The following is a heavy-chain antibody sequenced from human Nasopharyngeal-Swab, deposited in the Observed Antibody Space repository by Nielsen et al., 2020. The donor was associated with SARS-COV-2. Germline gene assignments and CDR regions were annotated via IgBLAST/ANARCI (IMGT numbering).Heavy chain of an antibody. Sequence: GGSLRLSCAASEFGFSTYGMSWVRQAAGRGLEWVSTITNTGTGRYYADSVRGRFTISRDNSKNTAYLQMNSLRVEDTAIYYCAKRGSGGHFDYWGQGTLVTVSS. CDR3: AKRGSGGHFDY. J-gene: IGHJ4*02. D-gene: IGHD3-10*01. CDR1: EFGFSTYG. V-gene: IGHV3-23*01. CDR2: ITNTGTGR.